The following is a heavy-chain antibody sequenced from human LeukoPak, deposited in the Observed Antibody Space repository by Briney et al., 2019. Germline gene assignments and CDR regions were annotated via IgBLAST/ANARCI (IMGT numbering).Heavy chain of an antibody. CDR2: IYYSGST. CDR1: GGSISSYY. CDR3: ARQGGDFWYFDL. D-gene: IGHD2-21*02. V-gene: IGHV4-59*08. Sequence: PSETLSLTCTVSGGSISSYYWSWSRQPPGKGLEWIGYIYYSGSTNYNPSLKSRVTISVDTSENQFSLKLSSVTAADTAMYYCARQGGDFWYFDLWGRGTLVTVSS. J-gene: IGHJ2*01.